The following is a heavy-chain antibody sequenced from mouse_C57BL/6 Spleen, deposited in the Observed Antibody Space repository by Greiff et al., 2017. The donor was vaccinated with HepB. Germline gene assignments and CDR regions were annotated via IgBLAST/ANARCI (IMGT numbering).Heavy chain of an antibody. CDR3: ARSIYITTVSRGNYFDY. Sequence: QVQLQQSGAELMKPGASVKLSCKATGYTFTGYWIEWVKQRPGHGLEWIGEILPGSGSTNYNEKFKGKATFTADTSSNTAYMQLSSLTTEDSAIYCCARSIYITTVSRGNYFDYWGQGTTLTVSS. J-gene: IGHJ2*01. CDR2: ILPGSGST. V-gene: IGHV1-9*01. D-gene: IGHD1-1*01. CDR1: GYTFTGYW.